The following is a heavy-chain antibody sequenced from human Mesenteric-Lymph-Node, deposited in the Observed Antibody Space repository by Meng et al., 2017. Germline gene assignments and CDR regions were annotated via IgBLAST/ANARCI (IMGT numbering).Heavy chain of an antibody. CDR1: GGSLSGYY. V-gene: IGHV4-34*02. Sequence: QVQLKQWGAEVLKPSETLSLTCAVYGGSLSGYYWSWSRKPPGKGLEWMGEVYDNGVTKYSPSLRSRVVISIDTSKNQFSLNLRSVSAADTAMYYCARGGATPMIIKYWGPGTLVTVSS. CDR2: VYDNGVT. J-gene: IGHJ4*02. CDR3: ARGGATPMIIKY. D-gene: IGHD3-10*01.